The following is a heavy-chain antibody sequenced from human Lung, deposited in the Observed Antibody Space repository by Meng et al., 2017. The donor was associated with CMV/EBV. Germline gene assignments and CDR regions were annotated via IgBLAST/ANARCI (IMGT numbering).Heavy chain of an antibody. D-gene: IGHD2-2*02. Sequence: ASVXVSCKASGYTFTSYGISWVRQAPGQGLEWMGWISAYNGNTNYAQKLQGRVTMTTDTSTSTAYMELRSLRSDDTAVYYCARNPLYCSSTSCYIPGNYYYYYGMDVWGQGTTVTGSS. CDR3: ARNPLYCSSTSCYIPGNYYYYYGMDV. CDR2: ISAYNGNT. CDR1: GYTFTSYG. V-gene: IGHV1-18*01. J-gene: IGHJ6*02.